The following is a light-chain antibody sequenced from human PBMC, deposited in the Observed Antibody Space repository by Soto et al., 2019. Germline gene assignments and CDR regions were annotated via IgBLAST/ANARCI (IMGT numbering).Light chain of an antibody. Sequence: EIVVTQSPGTLSLSPGERATVSCRASQSVSSSYLAWYQQKPGQAPRLLIYGASSRATGIPDRFSGSGSGTDFTLTISRLEPEDFAVYYCQQYGSSPLTFXGGTKVDIK. J-gene: IGKJ4*01. CDR1: QSVSSSY. CDR3: QQYGSSPLT. V-gene: IGKV3-20*01. CDR2: GAS.